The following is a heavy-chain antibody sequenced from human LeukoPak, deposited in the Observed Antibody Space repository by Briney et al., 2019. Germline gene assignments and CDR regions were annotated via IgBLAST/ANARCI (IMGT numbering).Heavy chain of an antibody. D-gene: IGHD6-19*01. CDR2: FDPEDGEA. J-gene: IGHJ4*02. Sequence: ASVKVSCKVSGYSLTEVSTHWVRQAPGKGLEWMGGFDPEDGEAIYAQKVQCRLTMTEDTSIDTAFMELRSLKSEDTAVYYCVTDIRSGWRNYWGQGTLITVSS. V-gene: IGHV1-24*01. CDR3: VTDIRSGWRNY. CDR1: GYSLTEVS.